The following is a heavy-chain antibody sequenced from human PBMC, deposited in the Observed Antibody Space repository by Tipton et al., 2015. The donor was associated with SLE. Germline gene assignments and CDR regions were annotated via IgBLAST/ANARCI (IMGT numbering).Heavy chain of an antibody. D-gene: IGHD1-1*01. Sequence: SLRLSCAASGFNFRSSWMSWVRQTPGKGLEWVANIKEDGSDKYYLESVKGRFTISRDNARNTLYLQMNSLRAEDTALYYCAREDNWSETIWGQGTMVTVSS. V-gene: IGHV3-7*01. CDR3: AREDNWSETI. CDR1: GFNFRSSW. CDR2: IKEDGSDK. J-gene: IGHJ3*02.